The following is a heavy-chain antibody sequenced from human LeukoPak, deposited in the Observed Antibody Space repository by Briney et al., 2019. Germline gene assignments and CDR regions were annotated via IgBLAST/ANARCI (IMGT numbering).Heavy chain of an antibody. CDR2: IGGGDA. Sequence: GGSLRLSCAASGFTFDIYAMSWVRQAPGKGLEWVASIGGGDAHYAESVKGRFTASRDNSQSMVYLQLNSLGAEDTAVYYCARDAISMNSIWDYFAYWGQGTLVTVSS. V-gene: IGHV3-23*01. CDR3: ARDAISMNSIWDYFAY. D-gene: IGHD3-16*01. CDR1: GFTFDIYA. J-gene: IGHJ4*02.